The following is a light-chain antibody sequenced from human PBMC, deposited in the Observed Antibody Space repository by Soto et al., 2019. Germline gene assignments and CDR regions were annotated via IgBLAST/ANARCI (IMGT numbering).Light chain of an antibody. CDR3: LQYHYWPWT. V-gene: IGKV3-15*01. CDR2: DAS. Sequence: EMLMTQSPATLSVSPGERVSLSCWASQSVTNKLAWYQQRPGQPPRLLLYDASTRATGVPATFSGSGSGTDFHLTISSLQSEDLGVYYCLQYHYWPWTFGQGTKVEIK. J-gene: IGKJ1*01. CDR1: QSVTNK.